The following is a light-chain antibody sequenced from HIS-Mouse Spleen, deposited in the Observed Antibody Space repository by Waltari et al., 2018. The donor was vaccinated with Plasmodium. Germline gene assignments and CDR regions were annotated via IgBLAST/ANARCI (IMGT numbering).Light chain of an antibody. CDR3: SSYTSSSTLVV. V-gene: IGLV2-14*03. Sequence: QSALTQPASVSGSPGQSITISCTGTSRAVGASNYVPWYQQHPGKAPKLMIYDVSNRPAGVSNRFSGSKSGNTASLTISGLQAEDEADYYCSSYTSSSTLVVFGGGTKLTVL. CDR2: DVS. J-gene: IGLJ2*01. CDR1: SRAVGASNY.